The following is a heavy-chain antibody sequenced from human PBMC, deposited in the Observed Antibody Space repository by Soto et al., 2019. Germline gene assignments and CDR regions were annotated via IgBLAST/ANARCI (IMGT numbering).Heavy chain of an antibody. V-gene: IGHV5-10-1*01. CDR3: ARKYYYDSSGPGENAFDI. CDR2: IDPSDSYT. Sequence: GESLKISCTGSGYSFTSCWISLVRQMPGKGLEWMGRIDPSDSYTNYSPSFQGHVTISADQAISTAYLQWSSRKASDTAMYYCARKYYYDSSGPGENAFDIGGQGTMVTVSS. J-gene: IGHJ3*02. CDR1: GYSFTSCW. D-gene: IGHD3-22*01.